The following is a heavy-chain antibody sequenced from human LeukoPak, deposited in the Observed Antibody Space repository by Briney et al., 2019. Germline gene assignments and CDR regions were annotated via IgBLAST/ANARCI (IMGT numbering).Heavy chain of an antibody. J-gene: IGHJ4*02. CDR3: ARVSGTAAGTFDY. V-gene: IGHV4-31*03. CDR1: GGSISSGGYY. CDR2: IYYSGST. Sequence: SETLSFTCTVSGGSISSGGYYWSWIRQHPGKGLEWIGYIYYSGSTYYNPSLKSRVTISVDTSKNQFSLKLSSVTAADTAVYYCARVSGTAAGTFDYWGQGTLVTVSS. D-gene: IGHD6-13*01.